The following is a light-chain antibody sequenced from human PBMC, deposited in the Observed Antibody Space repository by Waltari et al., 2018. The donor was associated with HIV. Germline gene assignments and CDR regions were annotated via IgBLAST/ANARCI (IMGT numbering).Light chain of an antibody. CDR1: NAVRTFTS. CDR2: DVN. V-gene: IGLV2-14*03. Sequence: QSALTQPASLSGSPGQSIPISCRNAVRTFTSVSWYQQHPGKAPKVIIYDVNNRPSGVSNRFSGSKSGMTASLTISGLRIEDEADYYCSSYTGHIALFGGGTKLTVL. CDR3: SSYTGHIAL. J-gene: IGLJ2*01.